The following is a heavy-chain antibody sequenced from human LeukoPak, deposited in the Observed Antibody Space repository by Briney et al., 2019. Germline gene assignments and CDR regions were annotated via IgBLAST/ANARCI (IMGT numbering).Heavy chain of an antibody. CDR1: GGTFSSYA. CDR3: ARVREVPVYNWFDP. Sequence: SVKVSCKASGGTFSSYAISWVRQAPGQGLEWMGGNIPIFGTANYAQKFQGRVTITTDESTSTAYMELSSLRSEDTAVYYCARVREVPVYNWFDPWGQGTLVTVSS. J-gene: IGHJ5*02. D-gene: IGHD2-2*01. V-gene: IGHV1-69*05. CDR2: NIPIFGTA.